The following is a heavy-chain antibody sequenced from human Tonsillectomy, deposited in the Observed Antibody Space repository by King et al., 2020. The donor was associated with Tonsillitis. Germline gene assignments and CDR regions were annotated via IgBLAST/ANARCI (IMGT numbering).Heavy chain of an antibody. D-gene: IGHD3-22*01. CDR1: GFTFNKYG. CDR3: AKCPTKFYDSSGYWFGNWYFDL. J-gene: IGHJ2*01. CDR2: ISYDGSNK. V-gene: IGHV3-30*18. Sequence: VQLVESGGGVVQPGRSLRLSCAASGFTFNKYGMHWVRQAPGKGLEWVAVISYDGSNKYYADSVKGRFTISRDNSKNTLYLKMNSLRAEDTAVYYCAKCPTKFYDSSGYWFGNWYFDLWGRGTLVTVSS.